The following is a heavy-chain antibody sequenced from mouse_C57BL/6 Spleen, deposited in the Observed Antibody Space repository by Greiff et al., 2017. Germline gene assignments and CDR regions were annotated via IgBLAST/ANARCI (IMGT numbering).Heavy chain of an antibody. CDR1: GYTFTSYW. J-gene: IGHJ4*01. Sequence: QVQLQQPGAELVKPGASVKMSCKASGYTFTSYWITWVKQRPGQGLEWIGDIYPGSGSTNYNEQFKSKATLPVDTSSSTAYMQLSSLTSEDAAVYYGARKTGDYYAMDYWGEGTSVTVAS. CDR3: ARKTGDYYAMDY. CDR2: IYPGSGST. V-gene: IGHV1-55*01. D-gene: IGHD1-1*02.